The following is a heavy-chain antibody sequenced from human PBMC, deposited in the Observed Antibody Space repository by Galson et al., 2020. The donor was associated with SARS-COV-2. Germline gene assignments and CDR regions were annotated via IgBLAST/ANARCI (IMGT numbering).Heavy chain of an antibody. CDR2: IYSEGSST. CDR1: GFTFSSYW. J-gene: IGHJ4*02. V-gene: IGHV3-74*01. D-gene: IGHD7-27*01. CDR3: ARGDMGNDYFDY. Sequence: GGSLRLSCPASGFTFSSYWMHWVRQAPGKGLVWVSRIYSEGSSTSYADSVKGRFTISGDNAKNTLYLQMNSLRAEDTAVYYCARGDMGNDYFDYWGQGTLVTVTS.